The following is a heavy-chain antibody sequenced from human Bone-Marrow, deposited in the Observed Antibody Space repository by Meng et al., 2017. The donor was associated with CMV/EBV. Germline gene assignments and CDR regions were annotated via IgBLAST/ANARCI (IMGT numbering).Heavy chain of an antibody. CDR2: IKSKTDGGTT. CDR3: TTLLVS. V-gene: IGHV3-15*01. Sequence: ESLKIACAASGFTFSSYGMHWVRQAPGKGLEWVGRIKSKTDGGTTDYAAPVKVRFTISRDDSKNTLYLQMNSLKTEDTAVYYCTTLLVSWGQGTLVTVSS. D-gene: IGHD3-3*01. CDR1: GFTFSSYG. J-gene: IGHJ4*02.